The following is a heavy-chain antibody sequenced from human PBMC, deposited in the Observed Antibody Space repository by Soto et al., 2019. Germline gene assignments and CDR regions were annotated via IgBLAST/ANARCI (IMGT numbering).Heavy chain of an antibody. CDR1: GVTFSSYA. CDR3: ARGYSSTPVLDYYYGMDV. D-gene: IGHD5-18*01. V-gene: IGHV1-69*13. J-gene: IGHJ6*02. CDR2: IIPIFGTA. Sequence: ASVKVSCKASGVTFSSYAISWVRQAPGQGLEWLGVIIPIFGTANYAQKFQGRVTITADESTSTAYMELSSLRSEDTAVYYCARGYSSTPVLDYYYGMDVWGQGTTVTVSS.